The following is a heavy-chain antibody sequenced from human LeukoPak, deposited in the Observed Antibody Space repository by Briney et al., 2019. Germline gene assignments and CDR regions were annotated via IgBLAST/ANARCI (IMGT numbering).Heavy chain of an antibody. CDR2: ISGSGTST. CDR1: GFTFTSYA. V-gene: IGHV3-23*01. CDR3: AKGTREQWLAFDY. Sequence: GGSLRLSCAASGFTFTSYAMSWVRQAPGKGLYWVSGISGSGTSTYYADSVKGRFTISRDNSKNTLYLQMESLRAEDTAVYYCAKGTREQWLAFDYWGQGTLVTVSS. J-gene: IGHJ4*02. D-gene: IGHD6-19*01.